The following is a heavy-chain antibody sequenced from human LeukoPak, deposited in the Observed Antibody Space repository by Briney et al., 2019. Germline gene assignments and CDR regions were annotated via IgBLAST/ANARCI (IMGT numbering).Heavy chain of an antibody. CDR1: GFTFSTYS. J-gene: IGHJ4*02. Sequence: PGGSLRLSCAASGFTFSTYSMSWVRQAPGKGLEWVSAISGSGGSTYYADSVKGRFTISRDNSKNTLYLQMNSLRAEDTAVYYCAKSSSSYSGSYSHWGQGTLVTVSS. CDR3: AKSSSSYSGSYSH. CDR2: ISGSGGST. D-gene: IGHD1-26*01. V-gene: IGHV3-23*01.